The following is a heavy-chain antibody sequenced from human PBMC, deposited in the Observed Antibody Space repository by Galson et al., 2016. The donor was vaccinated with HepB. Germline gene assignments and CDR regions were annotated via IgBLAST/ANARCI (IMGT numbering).Heavy chain of an antibody. J-gene: IGHJ4*02. D-gene: IGHD6-19*01. CDR1: GYTFTSYS. CDR2: INPSDGNT. Sequence: SVKVSCKASGYTFTSYSIHWVRQAPGHSLEWMGWINPSDGNTKSPQKLEGRVTITRDTSASTDYLEVRSLTSADTAIYYCARDQSSGWYEWYGMDVWGQGTLVSVSS. CDR3: ARDQSSGWYEWYGMDV. V-gene: IGHV1-3*01.